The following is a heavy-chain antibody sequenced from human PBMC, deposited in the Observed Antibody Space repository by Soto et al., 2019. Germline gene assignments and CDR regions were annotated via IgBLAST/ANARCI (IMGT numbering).Heavy chain of an antibody. Sequence: QVQLVQSGAEVKKPGASVKVSCKASGYTFTSYDINWVRQATGQGLEWMGWMNPNSGNTGYAHKFQGRVTMTRNTSISTAYMELSSLRSEDTAVYYCARGLGTGNYYYYYYMDVWGKGTTVTVSS. CDR1: GYTFTSYD. J-gene: IGHJ6*03. CDR2: MNPNSGNT. D-gene: IGHD5-18*01. CDR3: ARGLGTGNYYYYYYMDV. V-gene: IGHV1-8*01.